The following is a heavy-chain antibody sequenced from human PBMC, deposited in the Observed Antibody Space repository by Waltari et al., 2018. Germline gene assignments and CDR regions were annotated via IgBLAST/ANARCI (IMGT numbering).Heavy chain of an antibody. Sequence: QVQLQESGPGLVKPSETLSLTCTVSGGSISSYYWSWIRPPPGKGLEWIGYIYSSGSTNYNPSLKSRVTISVDTSKNQFSLKLSSVTAADTAVYYCARDSSVLKGIRGIAAVRVGYWGQGTLVTVSS. D-gene: IGHD6-13*01. CDR2: IYSSGST. J-gene: IGHJ4*02. CDR1: GGSISSYY. V-gene: IGHV4-59*01. CDR3: ARDSSVLKGIRGIAAVRVGY.